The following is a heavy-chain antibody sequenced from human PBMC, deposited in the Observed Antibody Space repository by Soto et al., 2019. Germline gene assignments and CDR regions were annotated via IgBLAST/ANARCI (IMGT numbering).Heavy chain of an antibody. Sequence: GGSLRLSCAASGFLFNNYAMSLVRQTPGQGLEWVAGIRGAGGGTNYTDSVKGRFIISRDNSKKTLYLHMSSLRGEDTAVYYCTRGDVWSGTDSWGQGALGTAPQ. CDR2: IRGAGGGT. J-gene: IGHJ5*02. CDR3: TRGDVWSGTDS. V-gene: IGHV3-23*01. D-gene: IGHD3-3*01. CDR1: GFLFNNYA.